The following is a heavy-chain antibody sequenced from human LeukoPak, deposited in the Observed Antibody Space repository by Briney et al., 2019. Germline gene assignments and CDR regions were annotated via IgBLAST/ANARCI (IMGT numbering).Heavy chain of an antibody. V-gene: IGHV4-30-4*08. CDR1: GGSISSGDYY. D-gene: IGHD6-13*01. CDR3: ARTLEQQLEYYFDY. CDR2: IYYSGST. Sequence: SETLSLTCTVSGGSISSGDYYWSWIRQPPGKGLEWIGYIYYSGSTYYNPSLKSRVTISVDTSKNQFSLKLSSVTAADTAVYYCARTLEQQLEYYFDYWGQGTLVTVSS. J-gene: IGHJ4*02.